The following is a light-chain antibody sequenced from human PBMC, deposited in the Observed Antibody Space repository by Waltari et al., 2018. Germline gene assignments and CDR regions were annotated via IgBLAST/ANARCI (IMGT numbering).Light chain of an antibody. CDR3: SSYTTSSAPGV. Sequence: QSALTQPASVSGSPGQSITIPCSGTDSYVCAYDFVSWYQQHPGKAPHLIIYEVSTRPSGISKRFSASKSGNTASLTISGVQAEDEADYYCSSYTTSSAPGVFGTGTRVTVL. CDR1: DSYVCAYDF. J-gene: IGLJ1*01. CDR2: EVS. V-gene: IGLV2-14*01.